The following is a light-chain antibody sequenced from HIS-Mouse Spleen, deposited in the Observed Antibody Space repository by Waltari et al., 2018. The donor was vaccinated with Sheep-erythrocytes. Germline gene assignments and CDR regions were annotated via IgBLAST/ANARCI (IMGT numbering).Light chain of an antibody. CDR3: CSYAGSSTPV. J-gene: IGLJ3*02. Sequence: QSALTQSASVSGSPGQSITISCTGTSSDVGSYNLVPWYQQHPGKAPKLMIYEGSKRPSGVSNRFSGSKSGNTASLTISGLQAEDEADYYCCSYAGSSTPVFGGGTKLTVL. CDR1: SSDVGSYNL. V-gene: IGLV2-23*01. CDR2: EGS.